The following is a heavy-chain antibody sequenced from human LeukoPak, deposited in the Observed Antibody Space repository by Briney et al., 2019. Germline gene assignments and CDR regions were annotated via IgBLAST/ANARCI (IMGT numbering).Heavy chain of an antibody. J-gene: IGHJ6*03. V-gene: IGHV4-39*07. CDR1: SGSISTSNYY. Sequence: SETLSLTCTVSSGSISTSNYYWGRVRQPPGKALEWIGNIFYSGSTYYSPSLKSRVTISLDTSRNQFSLKLNSVTAADTAVYYCARVGGDDSSGYYYVRYYYYYMDVWGKGTTVTVSS. CDR3: ARVGGDDSSGYYYVRYYYYYMDV. D-gene: IGHD3-22*01. CDR2: IFYSGST.